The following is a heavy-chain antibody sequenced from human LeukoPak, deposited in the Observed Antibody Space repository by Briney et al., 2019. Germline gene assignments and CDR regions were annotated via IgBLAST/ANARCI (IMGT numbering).Heavy chain of an antibody. CDR1: AFTLSNAW. D-gene: IGHD2-2*01. V-gene: IGHV3-15*01. Sequence: GGSLRLSCAASAFTLSNAWMSWVRQAPGKGLEWVGRIKSNTDGGTTDFAAPVKGRFTISRDDSKNTLYLQMDSLKTEDTALYYCTTGYCSVTSCHRSLYFDYWGQGTLVTVSS. CDR2: IKSNTDGGTT. CDR3: TTGYCSVTSCHRSLYFDY. J-gene: IGHJ4*02.